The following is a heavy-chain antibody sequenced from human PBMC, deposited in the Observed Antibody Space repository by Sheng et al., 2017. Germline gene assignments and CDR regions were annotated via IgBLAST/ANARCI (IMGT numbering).Heavy chain of an antibody. CDR3: ARDRRLSRQLVRHSYNWFDP. CDR1: GFTFSSYG. D-gene: IGHD6-6*01. CDR2: IWYDGSNK. V-gene: IGHV3-33*01. J-gene: IGHJ5*02. Sequence: QVQLVESGGGVVQPGRSLRLSCAESGFTFSSYGMHWVRQAPGKGLEWVAVIWYDGSNKYYADSVKGRFTISRDNSKNTLYLQMNSLRAEDTAVYYCARDRRLSRQLVRHSYNWFDPWGQGTLVTVSS.